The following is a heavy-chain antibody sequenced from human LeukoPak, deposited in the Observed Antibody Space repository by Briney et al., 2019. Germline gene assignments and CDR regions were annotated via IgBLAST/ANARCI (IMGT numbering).Heavy chain of an antibody. D-gene: IGHD5-18*01. Sequence: QPGRSLRLSCAASGFTFSSYGMHWVRQAPGKGLEWVAVIWYDGSNKNYADSLKGRFTISRDNSKNTLYLQMNSLTVEDTAVYYCAKSRIPGVTAPDFWGQGPLVTVSS. CDR1: GFTFSSYG. CDR3: AKSRIPGVTAPDF. J-gene: IGHJ4*02. CDR2: IWYDGSNK. V-gene: IGHV3-33*06.